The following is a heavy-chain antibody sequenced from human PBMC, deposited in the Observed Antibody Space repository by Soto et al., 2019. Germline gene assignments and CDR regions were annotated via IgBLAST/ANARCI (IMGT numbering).Heavy chain of an antibody. J-gene: IGHJ3*02. D-gene: IGHD1-7*01. CDR3: TRHLESGTTNDAFDI. Sequence: GESLKISCKGSGYSFTSYWIGWVRQMPGKGLEWMGIIYPGDSDTRYSPSFQGQVTISADKSISTAYLQWSSLKASDTAMYYCTRHLESGTTNDAFDIWGQGTIVTVSS. CDR1: GYSFTSYW. V-gene: IGHV5-51*01. CDR2: IYPGDSDT.